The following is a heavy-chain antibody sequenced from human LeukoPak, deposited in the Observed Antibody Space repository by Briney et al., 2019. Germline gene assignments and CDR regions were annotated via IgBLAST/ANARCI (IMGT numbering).Heavy chain of an antibody. CDR1: GFSLSTSGMR. CDR3: ATSSTNVDYGMDV. J-gene: IGHJ6*04. Sequence: SGPALVKPTQTLTLTCTFSGFSLSTSGMRVSWIRQPPGKALEWLARIDWDDDKFYSTSLKTRLTISKDTSKNQVVLTMTNMDPVDTATYYCATSSTNVDYGMDVWGKGTTVTVSS. CDR2: IDWDDDK. D-gene: IGHD2-2*01. V-gene: IGHV2-70*04.